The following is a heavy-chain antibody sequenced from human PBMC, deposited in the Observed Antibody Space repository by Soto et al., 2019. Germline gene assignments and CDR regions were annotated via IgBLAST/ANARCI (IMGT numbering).Heavy chain of an antibody. J-gene: IGHJ6*02. CDR2: IYTSGGT. Sequence: SETLSLTCTVSGGSISTYYCIWIRHPSGKGLEWIGRIYTSGGTNYSPSLKSRVTMSRDTSKKQFFLNLSSVTAADTAVYYCARGKVTGVDYGLDVWGQGTTVTVSS. CDR1: GGSISTYY. V-gene: IGHV4-4*07. D-gene: IGHD1-20*01. CDR3: ARGKVTGVDYGLDV.